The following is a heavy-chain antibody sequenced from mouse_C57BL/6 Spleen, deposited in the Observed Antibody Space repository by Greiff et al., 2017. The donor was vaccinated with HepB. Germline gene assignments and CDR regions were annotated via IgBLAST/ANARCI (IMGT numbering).Heavy chain of an antibody. D-gene: IGHD2-2*01. J-gene: IGHJ3*01. CDR2: IHPNSGST. Sequence: QVHVQQPGAELVKPGASVKLSCKASGYTFTSYWMHWVKQRPGQGLEWIGMIHPNSGSTNYNEKFKSKATLTVDKSSSTAYMQLSSLTSEDSAVYSCSYGNDPWFASWGQATLVPVSA. V-gene: IGHV1-64*01. CDR3: SYGNDPWFAS. CDR1: GYTFTSYW.